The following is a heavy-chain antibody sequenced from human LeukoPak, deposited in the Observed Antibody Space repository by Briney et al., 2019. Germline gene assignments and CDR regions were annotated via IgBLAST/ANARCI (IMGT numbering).Heavy chain of an antibody. CDR3: AKDLYGSEST. Sequence: GGTLTLSCAPSAFTLATYGMSCLRQPPGKGREWVSTALSDGATHYADSVTGRFTVSRDNSKNMLYLQMNSLRAEDTAIYYCAKDLYGSESTWGQGILVTVSS. D-gene: IGHD3-10*01. CDR1: AFTLATYG. J-gene: IGHJ4*02. CDR2: ALSDGAT. V-gene: IGHV3-23*01.